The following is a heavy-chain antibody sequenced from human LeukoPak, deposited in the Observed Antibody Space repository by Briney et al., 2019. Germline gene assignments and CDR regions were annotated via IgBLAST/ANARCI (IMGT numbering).Heavy chain of an antibody. J-gene: IGHJ5*02. CDR2: IYNSGSS. V-gene: IGHV4-30-4*01. Sequence: PSETLSLTCAVYGGSFSGYYWSWIRQPPGEGLEWIGSIYNSGSSYYNSSLKSRVTISVDTSKNQFSLKLSSVTAADTAVYYCARDGRGGGSTYYWFDPWGQGTLVTVSS. CDR3: ARDGRGGGSTYYWFDP. CDR1: GGSFSGYY. D-gene: IGHD2-15*01.